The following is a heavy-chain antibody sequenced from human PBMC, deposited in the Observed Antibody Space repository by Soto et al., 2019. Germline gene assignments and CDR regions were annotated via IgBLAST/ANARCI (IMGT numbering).Heavy chain of an antibody. CDR1: GFTFSNYD. CDR3: AKDFYSVRVPASPRAQYFDL. CDR2: LSFDGTSK. Sequence: QVQLVESGGGVVQPGRSLRLSCAASGFTFSNYDMHWVRQAPGEGLEWVAVLSFDGTSKNYADSVKGRFTISRDNSKNTLFLQMNSLRTEDTAVYFLAKDFYSVRVPASPRAQYFDLRGPGTLVTVSS. V-gene: IGHV3-30*18. D-gene: IGHD3-10*01. J-gene: IGHJ4*02.